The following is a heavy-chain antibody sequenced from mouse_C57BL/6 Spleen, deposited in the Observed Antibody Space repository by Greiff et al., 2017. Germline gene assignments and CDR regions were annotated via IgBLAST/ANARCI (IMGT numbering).Heavy chain of an antibody. V-gene: IGHV1-55*01. CDR3: AREDYDYEGYFGY. Sequence: QVQLQQPGAELVKPGASVKLSCKASGYTFTSYWITWVKQRPGQGLEWIGNIYPASGSTNYNEKFKSKATLTVDTSSSTAYMQLSSLTSEDSAVYYCAREDYDYEGYFGYWGQGTTLTVSS. D-gene: IGHD2-4*01. CDR1: GYTFTSYW. J-gene: IGHJ2*01. CDR2: IYPASGST.